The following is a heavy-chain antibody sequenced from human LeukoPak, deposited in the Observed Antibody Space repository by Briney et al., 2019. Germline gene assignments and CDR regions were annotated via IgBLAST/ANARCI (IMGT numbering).Heavy chain of an antibody. CDR2: ISAYNGNT. J-gene: IGHJ4*02. V-gene: IGHV1-18*01. Sequence: ASVKVSCKAPGYTFTSYGISWVRQAPGQGLEWMGWISAYNGNTNYAQKLQGRVTMTTDTSTSTAYMELRSLRSDDTAVYYCARDPYYDILTSPKGPYDYWGQGTLVTVSS. CDR3: ARDPYYDILTSPKGPYDY. D-gene: IGHD3-9*01. CDR1: GYTFTSYG.